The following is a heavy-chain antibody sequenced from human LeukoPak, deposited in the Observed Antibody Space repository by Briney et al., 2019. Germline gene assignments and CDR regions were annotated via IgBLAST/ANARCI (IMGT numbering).Heavy chain of an antibody. D-gene: IGHD2-2*01. J-gene: IGHJ6*02. V-gene: IGHV1-8*01. CDR2: MNPNSGNT. CDR1: GYTFTSYD. Sequence: GASVKVSCKASGYTFTSYDINWVRQATGQGLEWMGWMNPNSGNTGYAQKFQGRVTMTRNTSISTAYMELSSLRSEDTAVYYCARLDIVVVPPAKDTDYYYGMDVWGQGTTVTVSS. CDR3: ARLDIVVVPPAKDTDYYYGMDV.